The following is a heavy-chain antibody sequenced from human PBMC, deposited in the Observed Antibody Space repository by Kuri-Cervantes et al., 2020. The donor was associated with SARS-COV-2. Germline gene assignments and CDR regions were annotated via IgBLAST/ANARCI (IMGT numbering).Heavy chain of an antibody. CDR3: AKDRVGVQDF. D-gene: IGHD2-21*01. CDR2: ISGSGDST. J-gene: IGHJ4*02. Sequence: GGSLRLSCAASGFTFSSYAMNWVRQAPGKGLEWVSTISGSGDSTYYADSVKGRFTISRDNSKNTLYLQMNSLRAEDTAMYYCAKDRVGVQDFWGQGTLVTVSS. V-gene: IGHV3-23*01. CDR1: GFTFSSYA.